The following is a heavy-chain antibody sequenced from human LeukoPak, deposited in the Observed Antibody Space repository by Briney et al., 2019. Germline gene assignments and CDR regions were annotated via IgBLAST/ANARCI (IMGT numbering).Heavy chain of an antibody. D-gene: IGHD3-3*01. J-gene: IGHJ4*02. V-gene: IGHV4-38-2*02. CDR1: GYSISSGDY. CDR2: IHHSGTT. Sequence: SETLSLTCTVSGYSISSGDYWGWIRQPPGKGLEWIASIHHSGTTYYTPSLKSRGSISVDPSKNQFSLKLSSVTAADTAVYYCARVAIFGVVIIVWGQGTLVTVSS. CDR3: ARVAIFGVVIIV.